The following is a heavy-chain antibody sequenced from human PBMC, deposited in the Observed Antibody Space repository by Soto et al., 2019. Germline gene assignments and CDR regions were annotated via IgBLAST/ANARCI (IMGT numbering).Heavy chain of an antibody. CDR2: ISAYNGNT. D-gene: IGHD3-3*01. Sequence: ASVKVSCKASGYTFTSYGISWVRQAPGQGLEWMGWISAYNGNTNYAQKLQGRVTMTTDTSTSTAYMELRSLRSDDTAVYYCARSSRYDFWSGYYTSYYYYGMDVWGQGTTVTVSS. CDR1: GYTFTSYG. V-gene: IGHV1-18*04. J-gene: IGHJ6*02. CDR3: ARSSRYDFWSGYYTSYYYYGMDV.